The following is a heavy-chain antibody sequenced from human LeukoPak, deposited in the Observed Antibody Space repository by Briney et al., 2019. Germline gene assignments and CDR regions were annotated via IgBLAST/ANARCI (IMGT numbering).Heavy chain of an antibody. Sequence: PSETLSLTCTVSGGSISSYYWSWIRQPPGKGLEWIGYIYYSGSTNYNPPLKSRVTISVDTSKNQFSLKLSSVTAADTAVYYCARGSWYFDLWGRGTLVTVSS. D-gene: IGHD6-19*01. V-gene: IGHV4-59*01. CDR2: IYYSGST. CDR3: ARGSWYFDL. CDR1: GGSISSYY. J-gene: IGHJ2*01.